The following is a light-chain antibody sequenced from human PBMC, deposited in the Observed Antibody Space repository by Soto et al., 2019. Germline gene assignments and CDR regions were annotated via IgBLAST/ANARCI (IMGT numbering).Light chain of an antibody. CDR3: SSYTSTSALV. CDR1: TSDIGASNF. CDR2: EAT. V-gene: IGLV2-14*01. J-gene: IGLJ1*01. Sequence: QSALTQPPSVSGSPGQSITVSCTGTTSDIGASNFVSWYQHLPGRAPKLIIFEATHRPSGVSDRFSGSKAGITASLTISGLQAEDEADFYCSSYTSTSALVFGTGTKLTVL.